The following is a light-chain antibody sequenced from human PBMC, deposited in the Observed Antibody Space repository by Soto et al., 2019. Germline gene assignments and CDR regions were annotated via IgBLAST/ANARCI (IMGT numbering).Light chain of an antibody. CDR3: QQVKSYPRT. CDR2: EES. J-gene: IGKJ4*01. V-gene: IGKV1-9*01. Sequence: DIHLTQSPSSLSASVGDRVTITCLASQAITNNLAWYQQKPGNPPKLLIYEESTLHSGVPSRFSGRKVGTQFILTIDSLQPEDFATYYCQQVKSYPRTVGGGTKVEIK. CDR1: QAITNN.